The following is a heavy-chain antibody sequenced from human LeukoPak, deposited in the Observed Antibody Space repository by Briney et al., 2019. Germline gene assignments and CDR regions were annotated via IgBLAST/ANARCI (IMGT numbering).Heavy chain of an antibody. V-gene: IGHV1-2*02. D-gene: IGHD4-17*01. J-gene: IGHJ5*02. Sequence: ASVKVSCKASGYTFTGYYMHWVRQAPGQGLEWMGWINPNSGGTNYAQKFQGRVTMTRDTSISTAYMELSRLRSDDTAVYYCARGIETTAWSSWFDPWGQGTLVTVSS. CDR3: ARGIETTAWSSWFDP. CDR1: GYTFTGYY. CDR2: INPNSGGT.